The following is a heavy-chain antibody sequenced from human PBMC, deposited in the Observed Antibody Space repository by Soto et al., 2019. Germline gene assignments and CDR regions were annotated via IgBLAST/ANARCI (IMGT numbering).Heavy chain of an antibody. CDR3: AKDPKSSNCSGGSCYRQYYYYMDV. V-gene: IGHV3-23*01. CDR2: ISGSGGSI. J-gene: IGHJ6*03. Sequence: EVQLLESGGGLVQPGGSLRLSCAASGFTFSSYAMSWVRQAPGKGLEWVSAISGSGGSIYYADSVKGRFTISRDNSKNTLYQKMNSLRAEDTAVYYCAKDPKSSNCSGGSCYRQYYYYMDVWGKGTTVTVSS. D-gene: IGHD2-15*01. CDR1: GFTFSSYA.